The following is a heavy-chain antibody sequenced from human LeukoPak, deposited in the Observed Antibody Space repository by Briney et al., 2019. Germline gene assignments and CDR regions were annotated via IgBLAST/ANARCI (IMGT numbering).Heavy chain of an antibody. J-gene: IGHJ4*02. V-gene: IGHV1-2*02. CDR3: ARGPYDSSGYSDY. D-gene: IGHD3-22*01. CDR1: GYTFTGYY. Sequence: ASVKVSCKPSGYTFTGYYIHWVRQAPGQGLEWMGWINPNSGGRNYAQKFQDRVTMTRDTPISTVYMELSRLKSDDTAVYYCARGPYDSSGYSDYWGQGTLVTVSS. CDR2: INPNSGGR.